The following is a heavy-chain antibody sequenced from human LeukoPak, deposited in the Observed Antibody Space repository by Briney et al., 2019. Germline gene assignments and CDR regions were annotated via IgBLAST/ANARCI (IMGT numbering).Heavy chain of an antibody. CDR3: AREGNLTTGHAFDI. CDR1: GYTFTGYY. V-gene: IGHV1-2*02. Sequence: GASVKVSCKASGYTFTGYYMHWVRQAPGQGLEWMGWINPNSGGTIYAQKFQGRVTMTRDTSISTVYMELSRLRSDDTAVYYCAREGNLTTGHAFDIWGQGTMVTVSS. J-gene: IGHJ3*02. CDR2: INPNSGGT. D-gene: IGHD4-17*01.